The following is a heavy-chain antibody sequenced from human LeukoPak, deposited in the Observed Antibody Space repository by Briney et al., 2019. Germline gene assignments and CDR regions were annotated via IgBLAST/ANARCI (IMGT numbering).Heavy chain of an antibody. Sequence: PGGSLRLSCAASEFTFSSYWMSWVRQAPGKGLEWVANIKQDGSEKYYVDSVKGRFTISRDNAKNSLYLQMNSLRAEDTAVYYCARSPGAGSRFDYWGQGTLVTVSS. D-gene: IGHD1-26*01. J-gene: IGHJ4*02. CDR3: ARSPGAGSRFDY. CDR1: EFTFSSYW. CDR2: IKQDGSEK. V-gene: IGHV3-7*01.